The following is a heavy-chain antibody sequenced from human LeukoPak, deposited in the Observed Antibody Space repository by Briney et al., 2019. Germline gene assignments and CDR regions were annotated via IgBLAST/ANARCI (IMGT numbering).Heavy chain of an antibody. J-gene: IGHJ4*02. CDR1: GFSFENYN. Sequence: GGSLRLSCAASGFSFENYNMNWVRQAPGKGLVWVSRMNSDGSSTSYADSVKGRFTISRDNAKNTLYLQMHSLRAEDTAVYYCARDRYDFWSGYYQFDYWGQGTLVTVSS. V-gene: IGHV3-74*01. CDR2: MNSDGSST. D-gene: IGHD3-3*01. CDR3: ARDRYDFWSGYYQFDY.